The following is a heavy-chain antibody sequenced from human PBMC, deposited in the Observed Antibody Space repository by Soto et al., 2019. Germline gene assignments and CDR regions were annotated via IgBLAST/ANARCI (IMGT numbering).Heavy chain of an antibody. D-gene: IGHD3-22*01. J-gene: IGHJ4*02. CDR3: ARDAGELPVVTVGVFVF. Sequence: LRLSFAASGFTFSNYAMSWVRQAPGKGLEWVSAFSGSGDTTFYADSVKGRFTVSRDNSKKTLYLQLNSLRDEDTAVYYCARDAGELPVVTVGVFVFWGRGTLVTVSS. V-gene: IGHV3-23*01. CDR2: FSGSGDTT. CDR1: GFTFSNYA.